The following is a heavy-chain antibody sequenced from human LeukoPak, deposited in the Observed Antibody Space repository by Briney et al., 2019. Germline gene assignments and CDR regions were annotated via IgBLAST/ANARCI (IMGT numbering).Heavy chain of an antibody. J-gene: IGHJ5*02. V-gene: IGHV1-18*01. Sequence: ASVKVSCKASGYTFTSYGISGVRQAPGQGLDWMGWISAYNGNTNYAQKLQGRVTMTTDTPTSTAYMELRSLGSDDTAVYYCARRVVPAAIGMVGNWFDPWGQGTLVTVSS. CDR3: ARRVVPAAIGMVGNWFDP. CDR2: ISAYNGNT. CDR1: GYTFTSYG. D-gene: IGHD2-2*01.